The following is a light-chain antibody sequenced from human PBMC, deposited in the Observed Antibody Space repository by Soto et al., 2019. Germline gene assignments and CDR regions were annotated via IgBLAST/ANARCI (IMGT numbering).Light chain of an antibody. J-gene: IGKJ5*01. V-gene: IGKV3-11*01. CDR3: QQRSNQIT. Sequence: EIVLTQSPATLSLSPGERATRSCRASQSVSSYLAWYQQKPGQAPRLLIYDASNRATGIPARFSGSGSGTDFTLTISSLEPEDFAVYYCQQRSNQITFGQGTRLEIK. CDR1: QSVSSY. CDR2: DAS.